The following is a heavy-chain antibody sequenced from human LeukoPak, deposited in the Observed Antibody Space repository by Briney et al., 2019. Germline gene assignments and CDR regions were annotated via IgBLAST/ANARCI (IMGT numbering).Heavy chain of an antibody. V-gene: IGHV3-30*02. CDR1: GFTFSSYG. CDR2: IRYDGSNK. D-gene: IGHD1-26*01. J-gene: IGHJ6*03. Sequence: PGGSLRLSCAAPGFTFSSYGMQWVRQAPGKGLEWVAFIRYDGSNKYYADSVKGRFTISRDNSKNTLYLQMNSLRAEDTAVYYCAKDRKELSYYYYMDVWGKGTTVTVSS. CDR3: AKDRKELSYYYYMDV.